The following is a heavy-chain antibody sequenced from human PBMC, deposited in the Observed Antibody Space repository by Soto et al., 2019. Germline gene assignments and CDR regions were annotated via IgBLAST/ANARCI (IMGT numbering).Heavy chain of an antibody. V-gene: IGHV4-30-2*01. CDR3: ARGHDSGDC. Sequence: QLQLQESGSGLVKPAQTLSLTCAVSGGAISSGGYSWSWIRQPPGKGLEWIGYIYHSGTTYYNPSLKSRVTISIDTSKNQFSLKLSSVTAADTAMYYCARGHDSGDCWGQGTLVTVSS. CDR1: GGAISSGGYS. J-gene: IGHJ4*02. CDR2: IYHSGTT. D-gene: IGHD3-22*01.